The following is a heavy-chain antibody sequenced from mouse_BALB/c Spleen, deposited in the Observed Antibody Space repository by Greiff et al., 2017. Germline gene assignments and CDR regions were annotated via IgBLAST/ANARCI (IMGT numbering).Heavy chain of an antibody. CDR1: GFTFTDYY. Sequence: EVMLVESGGGLVQPGGSLRLSCATSGFTFTDYYMSWVRQPPGKALEWLGFIRNKANGYTTEYSASVKGRFTISRDNSQSILYLQMNTLRAEDSATYYCARPITTVPHYYAMDYWGQGTSVTVSS. CDR2: IRNKANGYTT. D-gene: IGHD1-1*01. CDR3: ARPITTVPHYYAMDY. J-gene: IGHJ4*01. V-gene: IGHV7-3*02.